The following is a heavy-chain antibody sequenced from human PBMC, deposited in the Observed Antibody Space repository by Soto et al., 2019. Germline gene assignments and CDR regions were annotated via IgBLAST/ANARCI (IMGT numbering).Heavy chain of an antibody. CDR3: ASLPGGGKGYCSGGSCYHR. J-gene: IGHJ5*02. D-gene: IGHD2-15*01. V-gene: IGHV3-23*01. Sequence: EVQLLESGGGLVQPGGSLRLSCAASGFTFSSYAMSWVRQAPGKGLEWVSAISGSGGSTYYADYVKGRFTISRDNSKNTLYLQMNSLRAEDTAVYYCASLPGGGKGYCSGGSCYHRWGQGTLVTVSS. CDR2: ISGSGGST. CDR1: GFTFSSYA.